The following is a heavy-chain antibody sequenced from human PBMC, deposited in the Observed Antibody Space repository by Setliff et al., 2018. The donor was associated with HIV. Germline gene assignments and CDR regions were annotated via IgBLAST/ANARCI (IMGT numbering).Heavy chain of an antibody. J-gene: IGHJ6*03. CDR1: GGSFSGYY. CDR2: INHSGST. CDR3: ARAYYSYYMDV. Sequence: SETLSLTCAVYGGSFSGYYWSWIRQPPGKGLEWIGEINHSGSTNYNPSLKSRVTISVDTSKNQFSLKLSSVTAADTAVYYCARAYYSYYMDVWGKGTTVTAP. V-gene: IGHV4-34*01.